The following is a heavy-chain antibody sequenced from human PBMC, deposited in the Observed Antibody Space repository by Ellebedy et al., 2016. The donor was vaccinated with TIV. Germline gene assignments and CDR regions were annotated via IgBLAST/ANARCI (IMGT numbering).Heavy chain of an antibody. CDR3: ARNPSKTGDFDN. J-gene: IGHJ4*02. D-gene: IGHD7-27*01. V-gene: IGHV1-2*02. CDR2: INPNSGGT. Sequence: ASVKVSCXASGYTFTGYYMHWVRQAPGQGLEWMGWINPNSGGTNYAQKFQGRVTVTRDTSISTAYMGLSSLRSDDTAVYYCARNPSKTGDFDNWGQGTLVTVSS. CDR1: GYTFTGYY.